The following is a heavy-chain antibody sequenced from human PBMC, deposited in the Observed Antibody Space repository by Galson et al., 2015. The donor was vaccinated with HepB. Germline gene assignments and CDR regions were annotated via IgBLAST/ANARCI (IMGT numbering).Heavy chain of an antibody. CDR3: ARARGPLTIAAAADY. CDR2: ISGYNGNT. V-gene: IGHV1-18*04. CDR1: GYTFTSYG. Sequence: SCKASGYTFTSYGLSWVRQAPGQGLEWMGWISGYNGNTNYAQKLQGRVTMTTDTSTSTAYMELRSLRSDDTAVYYCARARGPLTIAAAADYGGQGTLVTVSS. D-gene: IGHD6-13*01. J-gene: IGHJ4*02.